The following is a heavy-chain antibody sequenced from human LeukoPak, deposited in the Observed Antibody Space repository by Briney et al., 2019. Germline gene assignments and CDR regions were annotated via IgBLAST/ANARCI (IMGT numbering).Heavy chain of an antibody. CDR1: GYTFTIYY. D-gene: IGHD4-17*01. CDR3: ARAPLSPYGDLDY. CDR2: INPSGGST. V-gene: IGHV1-46*01. Sequence: ASGKVSYKASGYTFTIYYMHWVRQPPAQGLEWMGIINPSGGSTSYAQKFQGRVTMTRDTSTSTVYMKLSSLRSEDTAVYYCARAPLSPYGDLDYWGQGTLVTVSS. J-gene: IGHJ4*02.